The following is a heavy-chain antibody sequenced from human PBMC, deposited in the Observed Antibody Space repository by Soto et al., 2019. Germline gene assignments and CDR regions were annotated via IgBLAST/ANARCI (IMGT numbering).Heavy chain of an antibody. V-gene: IGHV2-5*02. J-gene: IGHJ4*02. Sequence: QITLKESGPTLVKPTQTLTLTCTFSGFSLSTSGVGVGWIRQPPGKALEWLALIYWDDDKRYSPSLKSRLTLTKETSQNQVVLKMTNMDPVDKATYYCAQRPLYCSGGSCYSGFDYWGQGTLVTVSS. D-gene: IGHD2-15*01. CDR1: GFSLSTSGVG. CDR3: AQRPLYCSGGSCYSGFDY. CDR2: IYWDDDK.